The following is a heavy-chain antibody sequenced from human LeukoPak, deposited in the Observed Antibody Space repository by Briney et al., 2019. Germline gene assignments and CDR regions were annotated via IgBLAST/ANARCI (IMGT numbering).Heavy chain of an antibody. CDR1: GYTFSGYY. J-gene: IGHJ3*01. Sequence: EASVKVSCKASGYTFSGYYIHWVRQAPGQGLEWMGWINPSSGATRYAQKFQDRVTMSSDTSITTAYMDLSRLRSDDTAVYYCTKDQGIAVAGTDWGRGTMVTVSS. CDR3: TKDQGIAVAGTD. V-gene: IGHV1-2*02. CDR2: INPSSGAT. D-gene: IGHD6-19*01.